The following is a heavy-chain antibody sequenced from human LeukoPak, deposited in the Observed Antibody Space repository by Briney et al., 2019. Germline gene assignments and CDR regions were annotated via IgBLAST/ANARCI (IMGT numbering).Heavy chain of an antibody. Sequence: GGSLRLSCAASGFTFSDYYMSWIRQAPGKGLEWVSYISSSDSTIYYADSVKGRFTISRDNAKNSLYLQMNSLRAEDTAVYYCARVSHPPGGYYDSSGYLDIWGQGTMVTVSS. J-gene: IGHJ3*02. CDR1: GFTFSDYY. D-gene: IGHD3-22*01. V-gene: IGHV3-11*01. CDR2: ISSSDSTI. CDR3: ARVSHPPGGYYDSSGYLDI.